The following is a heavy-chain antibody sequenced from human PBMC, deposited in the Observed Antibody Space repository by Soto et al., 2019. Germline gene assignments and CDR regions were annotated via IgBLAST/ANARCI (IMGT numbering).Heavy chain of an antibody. CDR2: IIPIFGTA. Sequence: SVKVSCKASGGTFSSYAISWVRQAPGQGLEWMGGIIPIFGTANYAQKFQGRITITADESTSTAYMELSSLRSEDTAVYYCARDHFSKSDYYYYGMDVWGQGTTVTVSS. D-gene: IGHD4-4*01. V-gene: IGHV1-69*13. CDR3: ARDHFSKSDYYYYGMDV. CDR1: GGTFSSYA. J-gene: IGHJ6*02.